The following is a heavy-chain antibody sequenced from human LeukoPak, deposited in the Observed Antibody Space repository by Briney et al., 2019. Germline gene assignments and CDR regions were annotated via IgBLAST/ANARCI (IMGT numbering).Heavy chain of an antibody. CDR1: GYTFTVYY. V-gene: IGHV1-2*06. CDR2: TNPNRGGT. CDR3: ARGESERYYYDSSEFDY. D-gene: IGHD3-22*01. Sequence: ASVKVSCEASGYTFTVYYMHWVRQAPGQGREWMGRTNPNRGGTNYAQKFQGRVTMSRDTALSTAYMELSRLRTDDTAVDYCARGESERYYYDSSEFDYWGQGTLVTLSS. J-gene: IGHJ4*02.